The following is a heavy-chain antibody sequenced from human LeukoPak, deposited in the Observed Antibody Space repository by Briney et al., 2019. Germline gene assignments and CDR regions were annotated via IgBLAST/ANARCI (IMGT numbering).Heavy chain of an antibody. CDR2: ISYDGSNK. J-gene: IGHJ4*02. CDR1: GFTFSSYA. CDR3: ARGDYYDSSTDF. V-gene: IGHV3-30-3*01. Sequence: GGSLRLSCAASGFTFSSYAMHWVRQAPGRGLEWVAVISYDGSNKYYADSVKGRFTISRDNSKNTLYLQMNSLRAEDTAVYYCARGDYYDSSTDFWGRGTLVTVSS. D-gene: IGHD3-22*01.